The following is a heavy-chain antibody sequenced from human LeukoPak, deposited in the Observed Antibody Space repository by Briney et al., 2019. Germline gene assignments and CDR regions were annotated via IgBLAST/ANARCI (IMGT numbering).Heavy chain of an antibody. CDR1: GFTFSSYS. V-gene: IGHV3-23*01. CDR3: AKDRNWGYFDY. J-gene: IGHJ4*02. D-gene: IGHD7-27*01. Sequence: SGGSLRLSCAASGFTFSSYSMNWVRQAPGKGLEWVSAISGSGGSTYYADSVKGRFTISRDNSKNTLYLQMNSLRAEDTAVYYCAKDRNWGYFDYWGQGTLVTVSS. CDR2: ISGSGGST.